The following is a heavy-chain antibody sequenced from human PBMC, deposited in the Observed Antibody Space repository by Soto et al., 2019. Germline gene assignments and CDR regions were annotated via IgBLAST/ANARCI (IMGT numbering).Heavy chain of an antibody. D-gene: IGHD3-22*01. CDR1: GGTFSSYA. CDR2: IIPIFGTA. V-gene: IGHV1-69*01. CDR3: ARGPYYYDSSGYTSFDY. Sequence: QVQLVQSGAEVKKPGSSVKVSCKASGGTFSSYAISWVRQAPGQGLEWMGGIIPIFGTANYAQKFQGRVTINADESTSTAYMELSSLRSEDTAVYYCARGPYYYDSSGYTSFDYWGQGTLVTVSS. J-gene: IGHJ4*02.